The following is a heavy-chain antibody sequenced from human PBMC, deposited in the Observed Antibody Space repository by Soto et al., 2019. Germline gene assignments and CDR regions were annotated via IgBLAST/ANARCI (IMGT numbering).Heavy chain of an antibody. V-gene: IGHV5-51*01. CDR2: IYPGDSET. CDR1: GYNFTTYW. J-gene: IGHJ4*02. CDR3: ARLGFPGAIYFDS. Sequence: GESLKISCKGSGYNFTTYWIGWVRQMPGKGLEWMGIIYPGDSETKYSPDFEGQVTISADRSTNTAYLQWRSLRASDTAMYYCARLGFPGAIYFDSWGLGTLVTVSS.